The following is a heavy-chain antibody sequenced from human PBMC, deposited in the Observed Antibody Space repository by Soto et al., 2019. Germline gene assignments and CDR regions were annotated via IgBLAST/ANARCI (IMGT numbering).Heavy chain of an antibody. V-gene: IGHV1-69*01. D-gene: IGHD2-15*01. CDR1: GETLNSNP. CDR2: IVPLSDRT. CDR3: SRKSVREGHSGGGCCSLDV. J-gene: IGHJ5*02. Sequence: QVQLVQSGAEVKKPGSSLKVSCKVFGETLNSNPIGWVRQAPGQGLEWVGGIVPLSDRTNYAQELQGRVSVTPDGGTDTVDMKFVNLKPDNTAVYYCSRKSVREGHSGGGCCSLDVWGQRCQITVSS.